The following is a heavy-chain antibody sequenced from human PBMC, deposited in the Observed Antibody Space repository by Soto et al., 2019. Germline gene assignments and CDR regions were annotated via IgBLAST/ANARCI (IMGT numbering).Heavy chain of an antibody. J-gene: IGHJ4*02. CDR1: GYTFTGYY. CDR3: ARETIYCISTSCYGHYFDY. D-gene: IGHD2-2*01. V-gene: IGHV1-2*04. Sequence: GASVKVSCKASGYTFTGYYMHWVRQAPGQGLEWMGWINPNSGGTNYAQKFQGWVTMTRGTSTSTVYMELSSLRSEDTAVYYCARETIYCISTSCYGHYFDYWGQGTLVTVSS. CDR2: INPNSGGT.